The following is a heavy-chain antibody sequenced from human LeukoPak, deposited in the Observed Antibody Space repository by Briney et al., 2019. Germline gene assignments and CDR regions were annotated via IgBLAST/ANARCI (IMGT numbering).Heavy chain of an antibody. CDR3: AKVLSGLRYFDWLSDAFDI. CDR2: ISYDGSNK. V-gene: IGHV3-30*18. J-gene: IGHJ3*02. CDR1: GFTFSSYG. D-gene: IGHD3-9*01. Sequence: GGSLRLSCAASGFTFSSYGMHWVRQAPGKGLEWVAVISYDGSNKYYADSVEGRFTISRDNSKNTLYLQMNSLRAEDTAVYYCAKVLSGLRYFDWLSDAFDIWGQGTMVTVSS.